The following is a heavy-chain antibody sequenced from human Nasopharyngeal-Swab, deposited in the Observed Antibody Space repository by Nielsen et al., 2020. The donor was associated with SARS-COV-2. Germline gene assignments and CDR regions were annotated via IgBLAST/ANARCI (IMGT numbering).Heavy chain of an antibody. J-gene: IGHJ4*02. CDR3: AKDYYDTLAGYYGPDF. Sequence: GESLKISCEASGFSFSSYGMHWVRQAPGKGLEWVTVISSDGSNKYYADSVKGRFTISRDNSKNTLYLLMSSLRAEDTAVYYCAKDYYDTLAGYYGPDFWGRGTLVTVSS. CDR1: GFSFSSYG. D-gene: IGHD3-9*01. CDR2: ISSDGSNK. V-gene: IGHV3-30*18.